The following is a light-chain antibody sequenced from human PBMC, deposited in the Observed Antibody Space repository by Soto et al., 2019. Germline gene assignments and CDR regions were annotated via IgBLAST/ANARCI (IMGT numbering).Light chain of an antibody. V-gene: IGLV1-47*01. CDR1: SSNIGSNY. CDR2: RNN. J-gene: IGLJ1*01. CDR3: AACDDSLSGFYV. Sequence: QSVLTQPPSASGTPGQRVTISCSGSSSNIGSNYVYWYQQLPGTAPKLLIYRNNQRPSGVPDRFSGSKSGTSASLAISGLRSEYEADYYCAACDDSLSGFYVFGTGTKLTVL.